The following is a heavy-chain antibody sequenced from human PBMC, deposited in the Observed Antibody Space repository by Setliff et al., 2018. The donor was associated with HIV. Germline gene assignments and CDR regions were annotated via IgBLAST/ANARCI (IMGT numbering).Heavy chain of an antibody. V-gene: IGHV3-21*06. CDR1: GFDLHSYS. CDR2: INSNGSYT. D-gene: IGHD3-22*01. J-gene: IGHJ4*02. Sequence: GGSLRLSCTASGFDLHSYSMNWVRQAPGKELECVSFINSNGSYTFYADSVKGRFTISRDNAKNSLYLQMNSLRAEDTAIYYCATQSYYYHSSGSLGGYFFDNWGRGALVTVSS. CDR3: ATQSYYYHSSGSLGGYFFDN.